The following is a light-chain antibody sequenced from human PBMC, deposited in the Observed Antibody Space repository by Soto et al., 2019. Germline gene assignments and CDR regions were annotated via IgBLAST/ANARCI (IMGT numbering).Light chain of an antibody. Sequence: QLVLTQPPSASETPGQRVTISCSGSSSNIGSNHVYWYQHLPGTAPKLLIYRNYLRPSGVPDRFSASKSATSASLAISGLQSDDEADYYCGAWDDSLSGWVFGGGTKVTVL. CDR2: RNY. J-gene: IGLJ3*02. CDR1: SSNIGSNH. CDR3: GAWDDSLSGWV. V-gene: IGLV1-47*01.